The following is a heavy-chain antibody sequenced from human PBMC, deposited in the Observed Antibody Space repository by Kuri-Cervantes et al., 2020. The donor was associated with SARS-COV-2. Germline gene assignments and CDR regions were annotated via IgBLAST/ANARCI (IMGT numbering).Heavy chain of an antibody. CDR3: ARQAANIVGATDTDDY. CDR2: INPSGGST. D-gene: IGHD1-26*01. V-gene: IGHV1-46*01. CDR1: GYTFTSYY. J-gene: IGHJ4*02. Sequence: ASVKVSCKASGYTFTSYYMHWVRQAPGQGLEWMGIINPSGGSTSYAQKFQGRVTMTTDTSTSTAYMELRSLRSDDTAVYYCARQAANIVGATDTDDYWGKGTPVTVSS.